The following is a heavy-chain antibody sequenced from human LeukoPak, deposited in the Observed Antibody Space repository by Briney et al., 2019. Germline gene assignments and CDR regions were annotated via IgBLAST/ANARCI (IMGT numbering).Heavy chain of an antibody. CDR1: SGSISTSNYY. CDR2: IFYSGST. J-gene: IGHJ6*03. CDR3: ARERCSSTSCYLYYYYYYMDV. Sequence: SETLSLTCTVSSGSISTSNYYWGWVRQPPGKALEWIGNIFYSGSTYYSPSLKSRVTISLDTSRNQFSLKLSSVTAADTAVYYCARERCSSTSCYLYYYYYYMDVWGKGTTVTVSS. V-gene: IGHV4-39*07. D-gene: IGHD2-2*01.